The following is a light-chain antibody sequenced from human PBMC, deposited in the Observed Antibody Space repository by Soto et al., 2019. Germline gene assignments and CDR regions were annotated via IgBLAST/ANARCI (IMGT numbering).Light chain of an antibody. CDR1: SSDVGGYNY. CDR3: CSYAGSYTWV. Sequence: QSALTQPRSVSGSPGQSVTISSTGTSSDVGGYNYVSWYQHHPGKAPKLMIYDVSKRPSGVPDRFSGSKSCNTASLSISGLQAEDEADDYCCSYAGSYTWVFGGGTKVTVL. V-gene: IGLV2-11*01. J-gene: IGLJ3*02. CDR2: DVS.